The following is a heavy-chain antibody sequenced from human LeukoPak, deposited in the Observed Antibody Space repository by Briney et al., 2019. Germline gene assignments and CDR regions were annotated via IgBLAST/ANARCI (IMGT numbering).Heavy chain of an antibody. CDR3: ARLSAGRPFDD. V-gene: IGHV4-59*08. CDR2: IHYSGTT. CDR1: GGSISSYY. Sequence: PPETLSLTCTVSGGSISSYYWSWIRQPPGKGLEWIGYIHYSGTTDYNPSLRSRVTMSVDTSKNQFSLNLSSVTAADTAVYYCARLSAGRPFDDWGQGTLVTVSS. J-gene: IGHJ4*02. D-gene: IGHD2-15*01.